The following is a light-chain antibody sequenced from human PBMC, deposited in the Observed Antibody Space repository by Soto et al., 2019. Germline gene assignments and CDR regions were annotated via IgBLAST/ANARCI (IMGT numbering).Light chain of an antibody. Sequence: EIVLTQSPGTLSLSPGERATLSCRASQSVSSSYLAWYQQKPGQAPRLLIYGASSRATGIPDRFSGSGSGTDFTLTISRLEPEDFAVYDCQQYGSSPTYNFGQGTKLEIK. CDR3: QQYGSSPTYN. V-gene: IGKV3-20*01. CDR2: GAS. CDR1: QSVSSSY. J-gene: IGKJ2*01.